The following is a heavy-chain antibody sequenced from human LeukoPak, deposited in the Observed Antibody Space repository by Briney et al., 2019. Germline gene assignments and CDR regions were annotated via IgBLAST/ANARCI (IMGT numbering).Heavy chain of an antibody. CDR3: ARTGTYGDYAEY. CDR2: IYYSGST. V-gene: IGHV4-59*01. CDR1: GGSISSYY. Sequence: SETLSLTCTVSGGSISSYYWSWIRQPPGKGLEWSGYIYYSGSTNYNPSLKSRVTISVDTSKNQFSLKLSSVTAADTAVYYCARTGTYGDYAEYWGQGTLVTVSS. D-gene: IGHD4-17*01. J-gene: IGHJ4*02.